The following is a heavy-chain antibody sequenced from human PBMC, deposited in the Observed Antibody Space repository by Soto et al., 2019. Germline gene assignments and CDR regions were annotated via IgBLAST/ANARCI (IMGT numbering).Heavy chain of an antibody. CDR1: GGSISSYY. D-gene: IGHD6-13*01. CDR3: ARVAAAGFSHYYYYYMDV. CDR2: IYYSGST. Sequence: SETLSLTCTVSGGSISSYYWSWIRQPPGKGLEWIGYIYYSGSTNYNPSLKSRVTISVDTSKNQFSLKLSSVTAADTAVYYCARVAAAGFSHYYYYYMDVWGKGTTVTVSS. J-gene: IGHJ6*03. V-gene: IGHV4-59*01.